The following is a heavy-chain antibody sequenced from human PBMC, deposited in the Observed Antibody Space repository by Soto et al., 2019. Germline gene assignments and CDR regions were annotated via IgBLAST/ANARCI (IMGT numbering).Heavy chain of an antibody. V-gene: IGHV4-34*01. CDR1: GGSFSGYH. D-gene: IGHD6-6*01. Sequence: PETLPLTCAVYGGSFSGYHWRWIRQPPWKGLEWAGEINHSGSTSYNPSLKGRVTISVDTSKNRFSLNLSSVTAADAAVYHCVRESVASGPNYFDTWGPGTLVTVSS. CDR2: INHSGST. J-gene: IGHJ5*01. CDR3: VRESVASGPNYFDT.